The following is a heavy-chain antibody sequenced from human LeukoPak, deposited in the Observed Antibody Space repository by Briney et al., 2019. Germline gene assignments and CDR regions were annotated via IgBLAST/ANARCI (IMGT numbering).Heavy chain of an antibody. J-gene: IGHJ4*02. CDR2: IKREGSET. CDR1: GFSFSTSW. Sequence: GGSLRLSCGASGFSFSTSWMSWVRQAPGKGLEWVTNIKREGSETYYVDSVKGRFTISRENTKNLLFLQMDSLRAEDTAVYFCVRISTSVAGADYWGQGTLVTVSS. D-gene: IGHD6-19*01. CDR3: VRISTSVAGADY. V-gene: IGHV3-7*01.